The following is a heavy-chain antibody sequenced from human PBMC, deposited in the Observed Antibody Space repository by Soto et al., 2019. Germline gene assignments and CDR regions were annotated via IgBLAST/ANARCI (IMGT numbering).Heavy chain of an antibody. CDR3: TKSWLFEKNWFDP. J-gene: IGHJ5*02. D-gene: IGHD3-22*01. V-gene: IGHV3-23*01. Sequence: PVGSLRLSCAASGFSFTTDGMSWVRQAPGKGLEWVSDISSTGLYTYLADSVKGRFTISRDNSKNALYLQMNSLRVDDTAVYFCTKSWLFEKNWFDPWGQGTLVTVSS. CDR1: GFSFTTDG. CDR2: ISSTGLYT.